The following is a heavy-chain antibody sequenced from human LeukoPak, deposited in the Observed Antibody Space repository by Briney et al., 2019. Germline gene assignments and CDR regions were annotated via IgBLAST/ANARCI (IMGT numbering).Heavy chain of an antibody. J-gene: IGHJ5*02. V-gene: IGHV4-59*08. CDR2: IYYSGST. CDR3: ARAHERGATIKGKWFDP. D-gene: IGHD5-12*01. Sequence: SETLSLTCSVSGGSIGSYYWTWLRLPPGKGLEWIGYIYYSGSTNYNPSLKSGGTISVERSKNKFSLKGNSVTAADTAVYYCARAHERGATIKGKWFDPWGQGTLVTVSS. CDR1: GGSIGSYY.